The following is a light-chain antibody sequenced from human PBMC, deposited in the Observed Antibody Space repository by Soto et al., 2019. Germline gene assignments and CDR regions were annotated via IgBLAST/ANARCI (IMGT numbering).Light chain of an antibody. V-gene: IGKV3-20*01. CDR2: GAS. Sequence: EIVLTQSPGTLSLSPGERATLSCRASQNVSSSYLAWYQQKPGQAPRLLIYGASSRATGIPDRFSGIGSGTNFARAISRLEPEACAVYYYQQHGSAARTLAEGTKVDIK. CDR3: QQHGSAART. J-gene: IGKJ1*01. CDR1: QNVSSSY.